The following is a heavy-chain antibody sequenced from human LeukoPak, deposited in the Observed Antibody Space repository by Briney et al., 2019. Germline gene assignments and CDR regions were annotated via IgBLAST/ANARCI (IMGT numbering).Heavy chain of an antibody. V-gene: IGHV4-39*07. CDR3: ARDWTYYDFWSGYYKEAGFDY. CDR1: GGSISSSSYY. CDR2: IYYSGST. D-gene: IGHD3-3*01. Sequence: SETLSLTCTVSGGSISSSSYYWGWIRQPPGKGLEWIGSIYYSGSTYYNPSLKSRVTISVDTSKNQFSLKLSSVTAADTAVYYCARDWTYYDFWSGYYKEAGFDYWGQGTLVTVSS. J-gene: IGHJ4*02.